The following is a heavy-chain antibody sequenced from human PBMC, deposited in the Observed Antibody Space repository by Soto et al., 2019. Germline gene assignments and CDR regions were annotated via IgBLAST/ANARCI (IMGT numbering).Heavy chain of an antibody. D-gene: IGHD2-15*01. CDR2: IYYSGST. Sequence: TLSLTCTVSGGSISSGGYYWSWIRQHPGKGLEWIGYIYYSGSTYYNPSLKSRVTISVDTSKNQFSLKLSSVTAADTAVYYCARAVPYCSGGSCYSRPAGRGWSDPWGQGTLVTVSS. V-gene: IGHV4-31*03. J-gene: IGHJ5*02. CDR1: GGSISSGGYY. CDR3: ARAVPYCSGGSCYSRPAGRGWSDP.